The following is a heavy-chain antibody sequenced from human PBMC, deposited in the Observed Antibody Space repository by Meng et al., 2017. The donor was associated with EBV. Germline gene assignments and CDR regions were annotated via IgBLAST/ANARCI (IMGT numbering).Heavy chain of an antibody. V-gene: IGHV2-5*02. D-gene: IGHD3-10*01. Sequence: IPLKEAGPPLVTPTQTLLLACTFPGISLPTSGVGVGWIRQPPGKALEWLAVIYWDDAKRYSPSLKNRLTITKDTSKNQVVLTMTNMDPVDTATYFCAHSKYYSDSGGYWDYFDDWGQGTLVTVSS. CDR3: AHSKYYSDSGGYWDYFDD. CDR2: IYWDDAK. J-gene: IGHJ4*02. CDR1: GISLPTSGVG.